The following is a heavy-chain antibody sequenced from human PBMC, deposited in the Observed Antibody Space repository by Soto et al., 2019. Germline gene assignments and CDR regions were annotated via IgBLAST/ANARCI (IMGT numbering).Heavy chain of an antibody. D-gene: IGHD2-8*01. CDR3: ARGGYCTNGVCSRAGSDAFDI. V-gene: IGHV3-30*03. Sequence: GGSLRLSYSASGFTFSSYGRHWVRQAPGKGLEWVAVISYDGSNKYYADSVKGRFTISRDNAKNSLYLQMNSLRDEDTAVYYCARGGYCTNGVCSRAGSDAFDIWGPGTMVPVSS. J-gene: IGHJ3*02. CDR1: GFTFSSYG. CDR2: ISYDGSNK.